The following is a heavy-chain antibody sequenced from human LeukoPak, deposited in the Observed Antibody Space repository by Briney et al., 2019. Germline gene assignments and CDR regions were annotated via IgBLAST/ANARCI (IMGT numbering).Heavy chain of an antibody. V-gene: IGHV3-7*04. J-gene: IGHJ4*02. CDR3: ARLHPGYSSSRDFDC. Sequence: GGSLRLSCAASGFTFSTYWMSWVRQAPGKGLEWVANIKQDGREKNYVDSVKGAFTISRENAKKKLYLQMNSLRAQDTAIYYCARLHPGYSSSRDFDCWGQGTLVTSSS. CDR2: IKQDGREK. D-gene: IGHD6-13*01. CDR1: GFTFSTYW.